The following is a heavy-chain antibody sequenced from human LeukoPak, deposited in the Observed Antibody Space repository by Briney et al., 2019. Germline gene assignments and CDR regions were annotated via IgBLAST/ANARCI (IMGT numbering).Heavy chain of an antibody. CDR2: IYHSGST. J-gene: IGHJ6*03. Sequence: SETLSLTCAVSGYSISSGYYCGWIRQPPGKGLEWIGSIYHSGSTYYNPSLRSRVTISVDTSKNQFSLKLSSVTAADTAVYYCARHSSSSDYYYYYYMDVWGKGTTVTVSS. CDR3: ARHSSSSDYYYYYYMDV. D-gene: IGHD6-6*01. V-gene: IGHV4-38-2*01. CDR1: GYSISSGYY.